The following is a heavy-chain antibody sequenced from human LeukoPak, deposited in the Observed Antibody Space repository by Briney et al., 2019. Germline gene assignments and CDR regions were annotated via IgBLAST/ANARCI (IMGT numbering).Heavy chain of an antibody. CDR3: ASGGSSSLFDY. D-gene: IGHD6-13*01. CDR1: GFTFSSYA. J-gene: IGHJ4*02. CDR2: ISYDGSNK. Sequence: PGRSLRLSCAASGFTFSSYAMHWVRQAPGKGLEWVAVISYDGSNKYYADSVKGRFTISRDNSKNTLYLQMNSLRAEDTAVYYCASGGSSSLFDYWGQGTLVTVSS. V-gene: IGHV3-30-3*01.